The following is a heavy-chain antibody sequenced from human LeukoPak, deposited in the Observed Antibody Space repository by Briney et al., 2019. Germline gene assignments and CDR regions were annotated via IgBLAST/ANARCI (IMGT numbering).Heavy chain of an antibody. J-gene: IGHJ4*02. D-gene: IGHD3-22*01. Sequence: PGGSLRLSCAASGFTFSSYGMHWVRRAPGKGLEWVAVISYDGSNKYYADSVKGRFTISRDNSKNTLYLQMNSLRAEDTAVYYCAKGPNYYDSSGYSSWGQGTLVTVSS. CDR2: ISYDGSNK. CDR1: GFTFSSYG. CDR3: AKGPNYYDSSGYSS. V-gene: IGHV3-30*18.